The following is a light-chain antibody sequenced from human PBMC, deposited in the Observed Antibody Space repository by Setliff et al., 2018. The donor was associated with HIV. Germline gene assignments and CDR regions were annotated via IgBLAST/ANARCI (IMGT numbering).Light chain of an antibody. CDR3: SSYTSSGTLV. CDR2: DVS. V-gene: IGLV2-14*01. Sequence: QSVLTQPASVSGSPGQSITISCTGTSSDIGAYNYVSWYQQHPGKAPKLMIYDVSSRPSGVSNRFSSSKSGNTASLTISGLQAEDEADYYCSSYTSSGTLVFGTGTKVTVL. J-gene: IGLJ1*01. CDR1: SSDIGAYNY.